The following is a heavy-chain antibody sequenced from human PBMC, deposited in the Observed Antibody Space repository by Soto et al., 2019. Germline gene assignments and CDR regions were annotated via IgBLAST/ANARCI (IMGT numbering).Heavy chain of an antibody. CDR3: ARQTYYDFWSGLDWFDP. Sequence: SETLSLTCTVSGGSISSSSYYWGWIRQPPGKGLEWIGSIYYSGSTYYNPSLKSRVTISVDTSKNQFSLKLSSVTAADTAVYYCARQTYYDFWSGLDWFDPWGQGALVTVSS. V-gene: IGHV4-39*01. D-gene: IGHD3-3*01. J-gene: IGHJ5*02. CDR2: IYYSGST. CDR1: GGSISSSSYY.